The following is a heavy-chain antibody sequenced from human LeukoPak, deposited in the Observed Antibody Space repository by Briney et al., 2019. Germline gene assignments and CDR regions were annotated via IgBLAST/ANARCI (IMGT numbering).Heavy chain of an antibody. CDR3: TRDPTDSSSWYKGFDY. V-gene: IGHV3-49*03. CDR1: EFTFGDYA. CDR2: IRSKAYGGTT. Sequence: PGGSLRLSCTASEFTFGDYAMSWFRQAPGKGLEWVGFIRSKAYGGTTEYAASVKGRFTISRDDSKSIAYLQMNSLKTEDTAVYYCTRDPTDSSSWYKGFDYWGQGTLVTVSS. D-gene: IGHD6-13*01. J-gene: IGHJ4*02.